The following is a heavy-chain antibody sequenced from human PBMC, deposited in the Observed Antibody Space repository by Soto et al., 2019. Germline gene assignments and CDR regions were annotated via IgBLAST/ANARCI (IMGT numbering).Heavy chain of an antibody. CDR2: IIPLFGTA. D-gene: IGHD2-21*02. CDR3: ASKAACGGDCYDFDS. V-gene: IGHV1-69*06. J-gene: IGHJ4*02. Sequence: QVYLVQSGAEVKKPGSSVKISCKASGGIFSSNTINWVRQAAGQGLEWMVGIIPLFGTANYAEKFQGRVTITADKSTRTEYMELTSLRSEDAGVYYCASKAACGGDCYDFDSGGQGSVVTASS. CDR1: GGIFSSNT.